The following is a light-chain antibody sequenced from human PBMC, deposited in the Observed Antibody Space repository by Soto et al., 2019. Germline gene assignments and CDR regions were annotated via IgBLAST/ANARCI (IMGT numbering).Light chain of an antibody. CDR2: GAS. V-gene: IGKV3-20*01. Sequence: ETVLTHTPGILCLAPEERTSLSSGASQSITSSFLAWYQQKTGQAPRLLIYGASSRATGIPDRFSGTGSEPHLTLTFSRREPEDFAVYYCQQYEHSPVTCGQGTRLEIK. J-gene: IGKJ5*01. CDR3: QQYEHSPVT. CDR1: QSITSSF.